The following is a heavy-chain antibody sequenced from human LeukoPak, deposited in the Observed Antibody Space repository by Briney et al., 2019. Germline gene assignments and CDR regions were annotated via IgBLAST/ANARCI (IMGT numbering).Heavy chain of an antibody. CDR1: GYSFTSYW. D-gene: IGHD2-15*01. V-gene: IGHV5-51*01. J-gene: IGHJ4*02. Sequence: GESLKISCKGSGYSFTSYWIGWVRQMPGKGLEWMGIVYPGDSDTRYSPSFQGQVTISADKSISTAYLQWSSLKASDTAMYYCARHGADSGGSWTSFDYWGQGTLVTVSS. CDR2: VYPGDSDT. CDR3: ARHGADSGGSWTSFDY.